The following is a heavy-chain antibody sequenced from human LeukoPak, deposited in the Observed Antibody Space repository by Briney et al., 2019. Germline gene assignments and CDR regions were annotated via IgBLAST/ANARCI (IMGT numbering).Heavy chain of an antibody. D-gene: IGHD5-24*01. J-gene: IGHJ4*02. CDR3: AKSRWLQPFYFDY. V-gene: IGHV3-23*01. CDR1: VFTFSTYG. CDR2: ISGSGGST. Sequence: GGSLRLSCAASVFTFSTYGMSWVRQAPGKGLEWVSAISGSGGSTNYADPVKGRFTISRDNSKNTLYLQMNSLGAEDTAVYYCAKSRWLQPFYFDYWGQGTLVTVSS.